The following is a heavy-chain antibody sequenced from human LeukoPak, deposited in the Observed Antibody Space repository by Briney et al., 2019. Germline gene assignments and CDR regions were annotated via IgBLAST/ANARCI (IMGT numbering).Heavy chain of an antibody. CDR2: IRQDATEK. Sequence: GGSLRLSCAASGFTFREYWMSWVRQAPGKGLEWVDNIRQDATEKYYVDSVKGRFTISRDNAKMSVLLQMNSLRADDTAVYYCARLTARRGTLDYWGQGTLVTVSS. CDR3: ARLTARRGTLDY. J-gene: IGHJ4*02. CDR1: GFTFREYW. V-gene: IGHV3-7*03. D-gene: IGHD6-6*01.